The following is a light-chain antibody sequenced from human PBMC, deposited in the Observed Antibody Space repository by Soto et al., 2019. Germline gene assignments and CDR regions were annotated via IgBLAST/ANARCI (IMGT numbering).Light chain of an antibody. J-gene: IGKJ1*01. V-gene: IGKV3-15*01. CDR3: QQYET. CDR2: GTS. CDR1: QSVNSN. Sequence: EIVLTQSPGTLSLSPGERATLSCRASQSVNSNLAWYQQKAGQAPRLLIYGTSTRATGIPARFSGSGSGTEFTLTISSLQPDDFATYYCQQYETFGQGTKVDIK.